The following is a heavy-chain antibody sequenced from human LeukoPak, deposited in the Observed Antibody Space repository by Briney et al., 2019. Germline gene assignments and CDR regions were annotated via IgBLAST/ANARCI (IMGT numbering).Heavy chain of an antibody. D-gene: IGHD3-16*01. CDR2: IWPDGSYK. CDR3: ARAVGPFDY. V-gene: IGHV3-33*01. J-gene: IGHJ4*02. Sequence: PGRSLRLSCATSGFTFSTYGIHWVRQAPGKGLEWVAAIWPDGSYKYYADSVKGRFTTSRDNCKNTVYLQMNTLRDEDTAVYYCARAVGPFDYWGQGTLVTVSS. CDR1: GFTFSTYG.